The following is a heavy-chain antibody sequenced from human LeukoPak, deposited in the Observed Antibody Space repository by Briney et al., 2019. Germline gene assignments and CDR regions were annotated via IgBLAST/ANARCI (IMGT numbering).Heavy chain of an antibody. D-gene: IGHD1-26*01. J-gene: IGHJ4*02. CDR1: GGSISSYY. V-gene: IGHV4-59*08. Sequence: PSETLSLTCTVSGGSISSYYWSWIRQPPGKGLEWIGYIYYSGSTNYNPSLKSRVTISVDTSKNQFSLKLSSVTAADTAVYYCASSPKDSGSYLLYYFDYWGQGTLVTVSS. CDR3: ASSPKDSGSYLLYYFDY. CDR2: IYYSGST.